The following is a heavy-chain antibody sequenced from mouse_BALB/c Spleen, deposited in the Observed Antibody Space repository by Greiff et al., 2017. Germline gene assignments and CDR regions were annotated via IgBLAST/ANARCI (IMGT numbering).Heavy chain of an antibody. CDR1: GYTFTDYN. CDR2: IYPYNGGT. D-gene: IGHD4-1*02. Sequence: EVQVVESGPELVKPGASVKISCKASGYTFTDYNMHWVKQSHEKSLEWIGYIYPYNGGTGYNQKFKSKATLTVDNSSSTAYMELRSLTSEDSAVYYCAREANWSWFAYWGQGTLVTVSA. J-gene: IGHJ3*01. V-gene: IGHV1S29*02. CDR3: AREANWSWFAY.